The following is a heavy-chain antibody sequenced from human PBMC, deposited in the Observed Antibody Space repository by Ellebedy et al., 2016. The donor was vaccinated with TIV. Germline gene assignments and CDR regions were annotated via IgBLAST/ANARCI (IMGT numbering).Heavy chain of an antibody. CDR3: AKLAAVAGTRVFDY. Sequence: GESLKISCAASGFTFSSYAMSWVRQAPGKGLEWVSAISGSGGSTYYADSVKGRFTISRDNSKNTLYLQMNSLRAEDTAVYYCAKLAAVAGTRVFDYWGQGTLVTVSS. D-gene: IGHD6-19*01. V-gene: IGHV3-23*01. J-gene: IGHJ4*02. CDR1: GFTFSSYA. CDR2: ISGSGGST.